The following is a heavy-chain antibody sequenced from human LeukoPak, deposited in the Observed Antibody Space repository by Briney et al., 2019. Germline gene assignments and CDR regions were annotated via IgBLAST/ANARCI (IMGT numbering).Heavy chain of an antibody. CDR1: GYSFTSYW. V-gene: IGHV5-10-1*01. J-gene: IGHJ4*02. CDR3: ARHEGYSSSAKVY. Sequence: GESLRISCKGSGYSFTSYWISWVRQMPGKGLEWMGRIDPSDAYTNYSPSFQGHVTISSDKSINTAYLQWSSPKASDTAMYYCARHEGYSSSAKVYWGQGTPVTVSS. CDR2: IDPSDAYT. D-gene: IGHD2-2*01.